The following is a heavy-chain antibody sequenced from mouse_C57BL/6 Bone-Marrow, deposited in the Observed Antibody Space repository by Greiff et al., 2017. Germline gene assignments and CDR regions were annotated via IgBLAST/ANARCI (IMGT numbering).Heavy chain of an antibody. J-gene: IGHJ3*01. CDR1: GYAFSSSW. V-gene: IGHV1-82*01. CDR3: ARWTTVVARRAY. Sequence: QVQLQQSGPELVKPGASVKISWKASGYAFSSSWMNWVKQRPGKGLEWIGRIYPGDGDTNYNGKFKGKATLTADKSSSTAYMQLSSLTSEDSAVYFCARWTTVVARRAYWGQGTLVTVSA. D-gene: IGHD1-1*01. CDR2: IYPGDGDT.